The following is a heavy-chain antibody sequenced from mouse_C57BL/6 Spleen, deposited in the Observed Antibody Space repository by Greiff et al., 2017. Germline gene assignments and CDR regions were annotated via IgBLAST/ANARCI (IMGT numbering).Heavy chain of an antibody. Sequence: EVQGVESGEGLVKPGGSLKLSCAASGFTFSSYAMSWVRQTPEKRLEWVAYISSGGDYIYYADTVKGRFTISRDNARNTLYLQMSSLKSEDTAMYYCTREGPYGNYVFDYWGQGTTLTVSS. V-gene: IGHV5-9-1*02. CDR2: ISSGGDYI. D-gene: IGHD2-1*01. J-gene: IGHJ2*01. CDR1: GFTFSSYA. CDR3: TREGPYGNYVFDY.